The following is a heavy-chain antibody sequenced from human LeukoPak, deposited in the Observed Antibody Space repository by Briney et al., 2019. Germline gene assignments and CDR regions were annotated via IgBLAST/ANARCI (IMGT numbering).Heavy chain of an antibody. J-gene: IGHJ5*02. Sequence: SETLSLTCTVSGGSISSYYWSWIRQPPGKGLEWIGYIYYSGSTNYNPSLKSRVTISVDTSKNQFSLRLSSVTAADTAVYYCARGTAVAGTWGQGTLVTVSS. CDR1: GGSISSYY. CDR3: ARGTAVAGT. CDR2: IYYSGST. V-gene: IGHV4-59*01. D-gene: IGHD6-19*01.